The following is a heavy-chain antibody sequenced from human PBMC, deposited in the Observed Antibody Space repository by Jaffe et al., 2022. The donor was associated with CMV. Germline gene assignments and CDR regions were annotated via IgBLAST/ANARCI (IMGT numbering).Heavy chain of an antibody. Sequence: DVQLVESGGGLVKPGGSLRLSCVASGFTFSTYPMSWVRQAPGKGLEWVSSTDNSDKNIYYADSVKGRFTISRDNANNSLYLEMNSLRVEDTAVYYCARRRGWGRLREGKGYRYGMDVWGQGTTVTVSS. CDR2: TDNSDKNI. D-gene: IGHD3-16*01. J-gene: IGHJ6*02. CDR3: ARRRGWGRLREGKGYRYGMDV. CDR1: GFTFSTYP. V-gene: IGHV3-21*01.